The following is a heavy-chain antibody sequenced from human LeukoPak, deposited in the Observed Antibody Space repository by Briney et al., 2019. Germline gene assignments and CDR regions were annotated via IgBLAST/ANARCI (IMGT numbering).Heavy chain of an antibody. J-gene: IGHJ4*02. CDR2: ISSSSSTI. D-gene: IGHD3-16*01. CDR3: ARDARPGVWGSYIDY. CDR1: GFTFSSYS. V-gene: IGHV3-48*04. Sequence: GGSLRLSCAASGFTFSSYSMNWVRQAPGKGLEWVSYISSSSSTIYYADSVKGRFTISRDNAKNSLYLQMDSLRAEDTAVYYCARDARPGVWGSYIDYWGQGTLVTVSS.